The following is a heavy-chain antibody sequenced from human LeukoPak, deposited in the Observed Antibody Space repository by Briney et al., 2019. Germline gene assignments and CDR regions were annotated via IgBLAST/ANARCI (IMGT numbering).Heavy chain of an antibody. CDR2: IYSSGST. D-gene: IGHD1-1*01. J-gene: IGHJ5*02. CDR1: GGSISSYY. CDR3: AREGTAGTNLNWFDP. V-gene: IGHV4-4*07. Sequence: PSETLSLTCTVSGGSISSYYWSWIRQPAGKTLEWIGHIYSSGSTNYNPSLKSRVTISVDTSKNQFSLKLSSVTAADTAVYYCAREGTAGTNLNWFDPWGQGTMVTVSS.